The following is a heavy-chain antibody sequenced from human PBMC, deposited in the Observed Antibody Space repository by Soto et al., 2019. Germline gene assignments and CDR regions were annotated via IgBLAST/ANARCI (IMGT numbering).Heavy chain of an antibody. Sequence: EVQLVESGGDLVQPGGSLRLSCAASGFSVSSKYMSWVRQAPGKGLEWVSLIQSGGTTYYAGSVKGRFTISRDYSENSLFLQMNSVRVEDTAVYYCTSDDVHFNGDRYYGVPMDVWGKGTTVIVSA. V-gene: IGHV3-66*01. CDR2: IQSGGTT. J-gene: IGHJ6*04. CDR3: TSDDVHFNGDRYYGVPMDV. CDR1: GFSVSSKY. D-gene: IGHD2-8*01.